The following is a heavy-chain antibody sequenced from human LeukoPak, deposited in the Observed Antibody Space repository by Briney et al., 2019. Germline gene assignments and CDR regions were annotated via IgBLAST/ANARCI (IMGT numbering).Heavy chain of an antibody. D-gene: IGHD3-10*01. CDR3: ARDHWSHYYGSGGENYFDP. CDR2: ISGFNAYT. Sequence: ASVKVSCRASGYSFTMYGISWVRQAPGQGLEWMGWISGFNAYTNYAQKLQGRVTMTTDTPTSTAYMEVRGLRSDDTAVYYCARDHWSHYYGSGGENYFDPWGQGTLVTVSS. J-gene: IGHJ5*02. CDR1: GYSFTMYG. V-gene: IGHV1-18*01.